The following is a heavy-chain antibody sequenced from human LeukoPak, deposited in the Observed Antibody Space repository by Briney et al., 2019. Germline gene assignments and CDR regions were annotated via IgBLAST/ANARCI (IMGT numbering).Heavy chain of an antibody. V-gene: IGHV1-69*13. Sequence: ASVKVSCKASGGTFSSYAISWVRQAPGQGLEWMGGIIPIFGTANYAQKFQGRVTITADESTSTAYMELSSLGSEDTAVYYCARTVDTAMALDYWGQGTLVTVSS. J-gene: IGHJ4*02. CDR3: ARTVDTAMALDY. CDR2: IIPIFGTA. D-gene: IGHD5-18*01. CDR1: GGTFSSYA.